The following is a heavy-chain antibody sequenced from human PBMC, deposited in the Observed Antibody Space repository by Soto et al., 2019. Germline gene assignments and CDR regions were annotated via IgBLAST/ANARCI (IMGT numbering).Heavy chain of an antibody. J-gene: IGHJ5*02. CDR2: IYYSGST. Sequence: SETLSLTCTVSGGSISSSSYYWGWIRQPPGKGLEWIGSIYYSGSTYYNPSLKSRVTISVDTSKNQFSLKLSSVTAADTAVYYCNVVAATASPPNWFDPWGQGTLVTVSS. CDR1: GGSISSSSYY. CDR3: NVVAATASPPNWFDP. D-gene: IGHD2-15*01. V-gene: IGHV4-39*01.